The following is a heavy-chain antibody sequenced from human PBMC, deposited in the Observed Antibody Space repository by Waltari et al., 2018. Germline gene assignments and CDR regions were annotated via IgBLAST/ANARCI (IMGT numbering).Heavy chain of an antibody. D-gene: IGHD2-8*01. V-gene: IGHV1-69-2*01. CDR2: VDPEDGET. CDR3: ATILYLYYFDY. CDR1: GYTFTDYY. Sequence: KASGYTFTDYYMHWVQQAPGKGLEWMGRVDPEDGETIYAEKFQGRVTITADTSTDTAYMELSSLRSEDTAVYYCATILYLYYFDYWGQGTLVTVSS. J-gene: IGHJ4*02.